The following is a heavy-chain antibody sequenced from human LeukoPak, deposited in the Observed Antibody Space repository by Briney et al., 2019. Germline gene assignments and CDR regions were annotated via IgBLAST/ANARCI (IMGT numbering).Heavy chain of an antibody. V-gene: IGHV1-69*04. CDR3: ARDRNEGYYYDSSGYPSFDY. Sequence: SVKVSCKASGGTFSSYTISWVRQAPGQGLEWMGRIIPILGIANYAQKFQGRVTITADKSTSTAYMELSSLRSEDTAVYYCARDRNEGYYYDSSGYPSFDYWGQGTLVTVSS. J-gene: IGHJ4*02. CDR2: IIPILGIA. D-gene: IGHD3-22*01. CDR1: GGTFSSYT.